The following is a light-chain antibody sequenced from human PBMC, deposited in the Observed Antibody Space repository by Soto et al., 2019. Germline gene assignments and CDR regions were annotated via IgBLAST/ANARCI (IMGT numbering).Light chain of an antibody. CDR2: GAS. J-gene: IGKJ1*01. CDR3: QQYNNWPRT. V-gene: IGKV3-15*01. CDR1: QSVSSSY. Sequence: EIVLTQSPGTLSLSPGERATLSCRASQSVSSSYLAWYQQRPGQAPRLLIYGASTRTIAIPARFSGSGSGTDFTLTISSLQSEDFAVYYCQQYNNWPRTFGQGTKV.